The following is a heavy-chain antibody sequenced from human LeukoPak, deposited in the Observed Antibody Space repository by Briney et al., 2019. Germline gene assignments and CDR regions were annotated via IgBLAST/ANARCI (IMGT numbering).Heavy chain of an antibody. CDR3: ARESTTVTSLNWFDP. V-gene: IGHV3-30*04. D-gene: IGHD4-17*01. CDR2: ISYDGSNK. CDR1: GFTFNSYA. Sequence: PGGSLRLSCAASGFTFNSYAMHWVRQAPGKGLEWVAVISYDGSNKYYADSVKGRFTISRDNSKNTLYLQMNSLRAEDTAVYYCARESTTVTSLNWFDPWGQGTLVTVSS. J-gene: IGHJ5*02.